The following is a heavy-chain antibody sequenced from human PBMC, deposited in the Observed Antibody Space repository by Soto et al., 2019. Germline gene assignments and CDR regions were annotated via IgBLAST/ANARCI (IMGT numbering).Heavy chain of an antibody. J-gene: IGHJ5*02. CDR1: GGSFSGYY. CDR3: ARGQSIYGTVTTVIWFDP. CDR2: INHSGST. Sequence: SETLSLTCAVYGGSFSGYYWSWIRQPPGKGLEWIGEINHSGSTNYNPSLKSRVTISVDTSKNQFSLKLSSVTAADTAVYYCARGQSIYGTVTTVIWFDPWGQGTLVTVSS. D-gene: IGHD4-4*01. V-gene: IGHV4-34*01.